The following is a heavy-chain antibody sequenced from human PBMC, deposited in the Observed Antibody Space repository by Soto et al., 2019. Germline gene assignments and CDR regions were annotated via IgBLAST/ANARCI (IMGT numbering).Heavy chain of an antibody. CDR2: IYYSGST. Sequence: SETLSLTCTVSGGSISSGDYYWSWIRQPPGKGLEWIGYIYYSGSTYYNPSLKSRVTISVDTSKNQFSLKLSSVTAADTAVYYCASSQTAAYYDSSGYYPPFDYWGQGTLVTVSS. CDR1: GGSISSGDYY. V-gene: IGHV4-30-4*01. D-gene: IGHD3-22*01. CDR3: ASSQTAAYYDSSGYYPPFDY. J-gene: IGHJ4*02.